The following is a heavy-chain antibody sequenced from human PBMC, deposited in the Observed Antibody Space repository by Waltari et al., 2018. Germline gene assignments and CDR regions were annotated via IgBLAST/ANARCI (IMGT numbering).Heavy chain of an antibody. Sequence: EVQLVESGGGLIQPGGSLRLSCAVSGFTVSNNYMSWVRQAPGKGREGVSVIYSGGSTYYVDSVKGRFTISRDSSKNTLYLQMNSLRAEDTAVYYCARLWFGELARDYWGQGTLVTVSS. D-gene: IGHD3-10*01. CDR2: IYSGGST. CDR3: ARLWFGELARDY. CDR1: GFTVSNNY. J-gene: IGHJ4*02. V-gene: IGHV3-53*01.